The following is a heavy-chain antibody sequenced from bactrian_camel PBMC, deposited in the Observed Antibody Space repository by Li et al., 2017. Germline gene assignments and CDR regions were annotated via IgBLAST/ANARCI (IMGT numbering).Heavy chain of an antibody. CDR1: GDTRSSNC. D-gene: IGHD2*01. CDR3: ASSAEYYSSGGYLAVLSNY. Sequence: HVQLVESGGGSVQAGGSLRLSCVATGDTRSSNCMGWFRQAPGEEREGVAAIYTRGGFTYYSDSVKGRFIISQDAAKNTLYLQMNSLQPEDTAMYFCASSAEYYSSGGYLAVLSNYWGQGTQVTVS. CDR2: IYTRGGFT. J-gene: IGHJ4*01. V-gene: IGHV3S1*01.